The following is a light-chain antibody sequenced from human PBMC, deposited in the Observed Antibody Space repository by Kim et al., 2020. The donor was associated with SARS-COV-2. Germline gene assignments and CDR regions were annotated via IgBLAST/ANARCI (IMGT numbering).Light chain of an antibody. Sequence: RVTISCTGSSSNIGAGFDVHWYQQLPGTAPKLLIYGNINRPSGVPDRFSGSKSGTSASLAITGLQPEDEADYYCQSYDSSMRGSVFGGGTKVTVL. CDR1: SSNIGAGFD. V-gene: IGLV1-40*01. J-gene: IGLJ3*02. CDR3: QSYDSSMRGSV. CDR2: GNI.